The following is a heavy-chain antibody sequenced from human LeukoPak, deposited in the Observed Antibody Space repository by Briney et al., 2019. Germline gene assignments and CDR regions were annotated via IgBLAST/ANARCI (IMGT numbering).Heavy chain of an antibody. Sequence: SVKVSCKASGDIFNSYSISWVRQAPGQGLEWMGGIIPIFGSANYAQNFQGRVTFTTDQSTSTAYMELSSLSSEDTAVYYCARVGRSRGSLPNSYYYMDVWGKGITVTVSS. D-gene: IGHD1-26*01. CDR2: IIPIFGSA. V-gene: IGHV1-69*05. CDR3: ARVGRSRGSLPNSYYYMDV. J-gene: IGHJ6*03. CDR1: GDIFNSYS.